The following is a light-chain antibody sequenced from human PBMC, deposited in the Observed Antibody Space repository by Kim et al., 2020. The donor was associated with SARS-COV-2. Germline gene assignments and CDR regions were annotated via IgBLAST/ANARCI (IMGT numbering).Light chain of an antibody. CDR3: QETYTNAPCT. J-gene: IGKJ2*02. Sequence: DIQLTQSPSPLSASVGDRVTITCRTSQNIMRYLKWYQQTPGKAPRLLVYAASILHSGVPSRFSASGSGTEFNLTISSLQPEDFAIYYCQETYTNAPCTFGQGTKLEI. V-gene: IGKV1-39*01. CDR1: QNIMRY. CDR2: AAS.